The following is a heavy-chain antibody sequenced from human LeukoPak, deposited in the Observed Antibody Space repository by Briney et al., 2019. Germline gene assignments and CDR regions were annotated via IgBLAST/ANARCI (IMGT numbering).Heavy chain of an antibody. CDR3: ARDSYYDSSGYLAY. CDR2: ISYDGSNK. Sequence: PGGSLRLSCAASGFTFSSYAMHWVRQAPGKGLEWVAVISYDGSNKYYADSVKGRFTTSRDNSKNTLYLQMNSLRAEDTAVYYRARDSYYDSSGYLAYWGQGTLVTVSS. D-gene: IGHD3-22*01. V-gene: IGHV3-30-3*01. CDR1: GFTFSSYA. J-gene: IGHJ4*02.